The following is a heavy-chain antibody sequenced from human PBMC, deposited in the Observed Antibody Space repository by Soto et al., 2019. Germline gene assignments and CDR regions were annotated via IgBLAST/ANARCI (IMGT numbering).Heavy chain of an antibody. Sequence: KAVGSLRLSCTASGFTFGDYAMSWFRQAPGKGLEWVGFIRSKAYGGTTEYAASVKGRFTISRDDSKSIAYLQMNSLKTEDTAVYYCTRGIYSRLDAFDIWGQGTMVTVSS. CDR1: GFTFGDYA. D-gene: IGHD3-22*01. CDR3: TRGIYSRLDAFDI. J-gene: IGHJ3*02. V-gene: IGHV3-49*05. CDR2: IRSKAYGGTT.